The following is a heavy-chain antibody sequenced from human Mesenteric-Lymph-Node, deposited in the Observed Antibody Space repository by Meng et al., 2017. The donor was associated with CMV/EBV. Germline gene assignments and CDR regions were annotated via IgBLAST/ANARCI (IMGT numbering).Heavy chain of an antibody. J-gene: IGHJ4*02. V-gene: IGHV3-53*01. CDR1: GFTFDDYA. Sequence: GESLKISCAASGFTFDDYAMHWVRQAPGKGLEWVSILYSGGNTYYADSVKGRFTISRDNSQNTLYLQMNSLRVDDTAVYYCARARWQWLPLDYWGQGTLVTVSS. CDR2: LYSGGNT. CDR3: ARARWQWLPLDY. D-gene: IGHD6-19*01.